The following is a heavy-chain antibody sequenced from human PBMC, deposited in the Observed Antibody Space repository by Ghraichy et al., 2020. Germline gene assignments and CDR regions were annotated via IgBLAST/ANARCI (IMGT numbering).Heavy chain of an antibody. D-gene: IGHD3-3*01. CDR2: IIPIFGTA. Sequence: SVKVSCKASGGTFSSYAISWVRQAPGQGLEWMGGIIPIFGTANYAQKFQGRVTITADESTSTAYMELSSLRSEDTAVYYCARETGDRITIFGVGNWFDPGGKGTLVTVSS. J-gene: IGHJ5*02. CDR1: GGTFSSYA. V-gene: IGHV1-69*13. CDR3: ARETGDRITIFGVGNWFDP.